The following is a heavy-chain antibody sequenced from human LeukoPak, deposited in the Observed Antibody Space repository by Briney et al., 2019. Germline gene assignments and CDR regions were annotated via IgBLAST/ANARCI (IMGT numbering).Heavy chain of an antibody. V-gene: IGHV3-48*01. J-gene: IGHJ4*02. CDR3: ARAQRADDY. CDR2: ISSSSSTI. D-gene: IGHD1-26*01. Sequence: QPGGSLRLSCAASGFTFSSYSMNWVRQAPGKGLEWVSYISSSSSTIYYADSVKGRFTISRDNAKNSLYLQMNSLRAEDTAVYYCARAQRADDYWGQGTLVTVSS. CDR1: GFTFSSYS.